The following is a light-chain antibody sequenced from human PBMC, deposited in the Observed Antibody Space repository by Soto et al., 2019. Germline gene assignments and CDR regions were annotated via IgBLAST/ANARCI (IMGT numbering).Light chain of an antibody. V-gene: IGKV3-11*01. CDR3: QQRNVWPPIT. Sequence: EIVTTQSPATLSVSPGEWATLSCRASQSIHTSLAWYQQKSGKPPRLVIYDSTLRANGVPDRFGGSRSGTEFTLTINSLEPEDFAVYYCQQRNVWPPITFGQGTRLEI. CDR1: QSIHTS. J-gene: IGKJ5*01. CDR2: DST.